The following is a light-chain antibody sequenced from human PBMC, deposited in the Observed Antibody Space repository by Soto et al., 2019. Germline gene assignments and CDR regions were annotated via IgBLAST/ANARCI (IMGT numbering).Light chain of an antibody. Sequence: QSALTQPASVSGSPGQSITISCTGTSSDVGSYNLVSWYQQHPGKAPKLMIYEVNKRPSGVPDRFSGSKSGSTASLTVSGLQAEDEADYYCSSFAVSPVVFGGGTKLTVL. J-gene: IGLJ2*01. CDR1: SSDVGSYNL. CDR2: EVN. V-gene: IGLV2-23*02. CDR3: SSFAVSPVV.